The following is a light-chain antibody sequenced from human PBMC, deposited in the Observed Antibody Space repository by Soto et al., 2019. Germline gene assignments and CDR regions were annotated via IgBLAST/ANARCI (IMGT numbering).Light chain of an antibody. CDR3: SSYTSTPTLVL. CDR1: SNDVADYNY. V-gene: IGLV2-14*01. J-gene: IGLJ3*02. Sequence: QSALTQPASVSGSPGQSITISCTGTSNDVADYNYVSWYQQHPGKAPQVMIYEVSNRPSGVSNRFSGSKSGNTASLTISGLQAEDEGDYYCSSYTSTPTLVLFGGGTKLTVL. CDR2: EVS.